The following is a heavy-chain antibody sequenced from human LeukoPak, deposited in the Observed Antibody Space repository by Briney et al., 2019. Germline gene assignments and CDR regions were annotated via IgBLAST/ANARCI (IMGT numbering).Heavy chain of an antibody. D-gene: IGHD6-19*01. CDR2: IKQDGSEK. CDR3: ARAGGSGWYIGYCYYYYMDV. V-gene: IGHV3-7*01. J-gene: IGHJ6*03. CDR1: GFTFSSYG. Sequence: PGGSLRLSCAASGFTFSSYGMSWVRQAPGKGLEWVANIKQDGSEKDFVDSVKGRFTISRDNAKNSLYLQMNSLRAEDTAVYYCARAGGSGWYIGYCYYYYMDVWGEGTTVTVSS.